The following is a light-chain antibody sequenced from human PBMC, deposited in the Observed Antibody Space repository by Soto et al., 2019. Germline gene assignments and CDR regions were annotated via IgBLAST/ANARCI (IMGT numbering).Light chain of an antibody. CDR1: KLGDKY. V-gene: IGLV3-1*01. CDR3: QAWDSSTPVV. J-gene: IGLJ2*01. CDR2: QDS. Sequence: VLTQPPSVSVSPGQTASITCSGDKLGDKYACWYQQKPGQSPVLVIYQDSKRPSGIPERFSGSKSGNTATLTISGTQAMDEADYYCQAWDSSTPVVFGGGTKLTVL.